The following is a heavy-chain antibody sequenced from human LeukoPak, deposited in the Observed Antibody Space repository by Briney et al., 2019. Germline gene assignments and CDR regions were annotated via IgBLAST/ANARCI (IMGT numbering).Heavy chain of an antibody. CDR2: INHSGST. D-gene: IGHD6-19*01. CDR1: GGSFSGYY. CDR3: ARHSPHSSGWYSWDY. J-gene: IGHJ4*02. V-gene: IGHV4-34*01. Sequence: ASETLSLTCAVYGGSFSGYYWSWIRQPPGKGLEWIGEINHSGSTNYNPSLKSRVTISVDTSKNQFSLKLSSVTAADTAVYYCARHSPHSSGWYSWDYWGQGTLVTVSS.